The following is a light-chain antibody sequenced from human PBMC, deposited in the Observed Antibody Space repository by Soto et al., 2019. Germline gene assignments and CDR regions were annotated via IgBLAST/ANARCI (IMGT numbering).Light chain of an antibody. J-gene: IGKJ2*01. CDR1: QSVSSN. CDR3: QHYNNWPPYT. Sequence: EIVMTQSPATLSVSPGERATLSCRASQSVSSNLAWYQQKPGQAPSLLIYGASTRATGIPTRFSGSASVTEFTLSISSLQSEDFAVYYCQHYNNWPPYTCGQGTKLEI. V-gene: IGKV3-15*01. CDR2: GAS.